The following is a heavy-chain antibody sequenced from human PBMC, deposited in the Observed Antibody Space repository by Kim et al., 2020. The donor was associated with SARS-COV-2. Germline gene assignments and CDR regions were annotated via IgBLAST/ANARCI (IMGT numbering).Heavy chain of an antibody. V-gene: IGHV3-30*18. J-gene: IGHJ3*02. Sequence: GGSLRLSCAASGFTFSSYGMHWVRQAPGKGLEWVAVISYDGSNKYYADSVKGRFTISRDNSKNTLYLQMNSLRAEDTAVYYCAKDLQFRVYCSSTSCTDAFDIWGQGTMVTVSS. CDR2: ISYDGSNK. D-gene: IGHD2-2*01. CDR3: AKDLQFRVYCSSTSCTDAFDI. CDR1: GFTFSSYG.